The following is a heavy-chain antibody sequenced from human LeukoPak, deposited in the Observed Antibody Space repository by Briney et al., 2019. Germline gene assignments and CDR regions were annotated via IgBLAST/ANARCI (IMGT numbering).Heavy chain of an antibody. Sequence: GGSLRLSCAASGFTFSSYSMNWVRQAPGKGLEWVSYISSSSSTIYYADSVKGRFTISRDNAKNSLYLQMNSLRAEDTAVYYCARNDKVVPAAPLDYWGQGTLVTVSS. CDR3: ARNDKVVPAAPLDY. V-gene: IGHV3-48*04. J-gene: IGHJ4*02. D-gene: IGHD2-2*01. CDR1: GFTFSSYS. CDR2: ISSSSSTI.